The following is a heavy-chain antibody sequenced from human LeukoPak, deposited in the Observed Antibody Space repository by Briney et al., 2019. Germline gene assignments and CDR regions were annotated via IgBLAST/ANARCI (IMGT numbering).Heavy chain of an antibody. Sequence: GGSLRLSCAASGFTFNTYGMSWVRRAPGKGLEWVSGISGSGGATYYADSVKGRFTVSRDDPHNTLYLQMNSVRAEDTTVYFCARGGVDHYGSGTYYLMYYFDHWGQGALVTVSS. CDR3: ARGGVDHYGSGTYYLMYYFDH. J-gene: IGHJ4*02. V-gene: IGHV3-23*01. CDR1: GFTFNTYG. CDR2: ISGSGGAT. D-gene: IGHD3-10*01.